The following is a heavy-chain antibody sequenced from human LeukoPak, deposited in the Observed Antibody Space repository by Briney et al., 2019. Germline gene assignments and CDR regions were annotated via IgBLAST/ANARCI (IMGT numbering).Heavy chain of an antibody. Sequence: GGSLRLSCAASGFALSSAWMNWVRQAPGKGLEWVSSISSSSSYIYYADSVKGRFTISRDNAKNSLYLQMNSLRAEDTAVYYCARGGYSSSWYMSYYYYMDVWGKGTTVTVSS. V-gene: IGHV3-21*01. J-gene: IGHJ6*03. CDR2: ISSSSSYI. CDR1: GFALSSAW. CDR3: ARGGYSSSWYMSYYYYMDV. D-gene: IGHD6-13*01.